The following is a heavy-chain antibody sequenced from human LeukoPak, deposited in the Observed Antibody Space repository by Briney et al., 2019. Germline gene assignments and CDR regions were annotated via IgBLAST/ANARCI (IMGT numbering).Heavy chain of an antibody. CDR3: ARDGQQPAPYSFDF. V-gene: IGHV3-33*01. D-gene: IGHD1-14*01. J-gene: IGHJ3*01. Sequence: PGGSLRLSCVVSGFSFRDHGMHWVRQAPGKGLEWVTQIWSDGSHTYYADSVKGRFTVSRDTPNNMLFLQMNSLRVEDTAVYYRARDGQQPAPYSFDFWGQGTMVTVSS. CDR1: GFSFRDHG. CDR2: IWSDGSHT.